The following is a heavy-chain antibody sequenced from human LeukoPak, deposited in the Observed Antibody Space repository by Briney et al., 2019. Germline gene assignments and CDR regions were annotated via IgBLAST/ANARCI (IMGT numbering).Heavy chain of an antibody. CDR3: ARDHRYAFDN. Sequence: GRSLRLSCAASGFTFSSYAMHWVRQAPGKGLEWVAVISYDGSNKYYADSVKGRFTISRDNSKNTLYLQMNSLRAEDTAVYYCARDHRYAFDNWGQGTLVTVSS. CDR2: ISYDGSNK. V-gene: IGHV3-30*01. CDR1: GFTFSSYA. J-gene: IGHJ4*02. D-gene: IGHD5-12*01.